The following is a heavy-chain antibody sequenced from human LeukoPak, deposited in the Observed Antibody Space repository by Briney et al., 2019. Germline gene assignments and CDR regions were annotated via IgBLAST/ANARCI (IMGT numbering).Heavy chain of an antibody. D-gene: IGHD1-14*01. CDR1: GFTFGGYG. V-gene: IGHV3-33*01. J-gene: IGHJ4*02. Sequence: GGSLRLSCAGSGFTFGGYGMHWFRQTPGKGLEWVAVIAYDGSRAFYADSVKGRFTISIDNSKNTMSVQMDDLRAEDTAVYYCTRYNNDHFDYWGQGTLVTVSS. CDR2: IAYDGSRA. CDR3: TRYNNDHFDY.